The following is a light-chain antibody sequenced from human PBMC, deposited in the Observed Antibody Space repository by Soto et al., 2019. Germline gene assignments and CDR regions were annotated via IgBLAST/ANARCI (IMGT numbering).Light chain of an antibody. CDR3: VSYTSSTTYV. CDR1: SSDVGGSNF. Sequence: QSALTQPASVSDSPGQSITISCTGTSSDVGGSNFVSWYQQHPGKPPKLIIYDVANRPSGVSNRFSGSKSGSTASLIISWLQTEDEADYYCVSYTSSTTYVFGTGTKLTVL. J-gene: IGLJ1*01. CDR2: DVA. V-gene: IGLV2-14*03.